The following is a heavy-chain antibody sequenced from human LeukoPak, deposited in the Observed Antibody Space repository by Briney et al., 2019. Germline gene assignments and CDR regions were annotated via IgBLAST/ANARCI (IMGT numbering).Heavy chain of an antibody. CDR2: IYYSGST. CDR1: GGSISSGGYY. D-gene: IGHD3-9*01. Sequence: SQTLSLTCTVSGGSISSGGYYWSWIRQHPGKGLEWIGYIYYSGSTYYNPSLKSRVTISVDTSKNQFSLKLSSVTAADTAVYYRQRTAYDILTGYYNVGWYFDPWGRGTLVTVSS. CDR3: QRTAYDILTGYYNVGWYFDP. J-gene: IGHJ2*01. V-gene: IGHV4-31*03.